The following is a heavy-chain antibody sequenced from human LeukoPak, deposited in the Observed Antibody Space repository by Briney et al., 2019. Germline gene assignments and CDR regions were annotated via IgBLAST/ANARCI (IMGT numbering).Heavy chain of an antibody. J-gene: IGHJ4*02. CDR2: ISPKSGGT. CDR1: GYPFIDNH. D-gene: IGHD3-3*01. V-gene: IGHV1-2*02. CDR3: TREGSSGYYRY. Sequence: GASVKVSCKASGYPFIDNHIHWVRQAPGQGPEWMGWISPKSGGTVYSQKFQGRVTRTSDTSINTVYMELSSLRSDDTAVYFCTREGSSGYYRYWGQGTLVTASS.